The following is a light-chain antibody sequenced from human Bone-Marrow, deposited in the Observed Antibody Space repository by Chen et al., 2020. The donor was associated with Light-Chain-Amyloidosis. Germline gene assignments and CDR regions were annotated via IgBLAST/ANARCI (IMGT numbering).Light chain of an antibody. Sequence: SYVLTQPSSVPVAPGQTATIACGGNNIGSTSVHCYQQTPGQAPLLVVYDDSDRPSGFPERLSGSNSGNTTTLTISRGEAGDEADYYCQVWDRSSDRPVFGGGTKLTVL. CDR3: QVWDRSSDRPV. CDR1: NIGSTS. CDR2: DDS. V-gene: IGLV3-21*02. J-gene: IGLJ3*02.